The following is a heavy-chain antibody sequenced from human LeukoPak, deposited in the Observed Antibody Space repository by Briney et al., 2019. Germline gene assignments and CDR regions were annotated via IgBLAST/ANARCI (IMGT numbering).Heavy chain of an antibody. V-gene: IGHV4-59*01. D-gene: IGHD2-15*01. CDR3: ARLTPDVDY. Sequence: SETLSLTCAFYGGSFSGYSLTWIRQPPGKGLEWIGYIYYSGSTNYNPSLKSRVTISVDTSKNQFSLKLSSVTAADTAVYYCARLTPDVDYWGQGTLVTVSS. CDR2: IYYSGST. J-gene: IGHJ4*02. CDR1: GGSFSGYS.